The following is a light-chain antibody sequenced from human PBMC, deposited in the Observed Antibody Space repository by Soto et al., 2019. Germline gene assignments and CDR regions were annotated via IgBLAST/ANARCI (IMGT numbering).Light chain of an antibody. Sequence: EIVMTQSPGTLSVSPGERATLSCRASQSVSSNLVWYQQKPGQAPRLLIYDVSTRATGIPARFSGSGSETDFTLIIGRLEPEDFAVYYCQHRSDWPITFGQGTRLEIK. J-gene: IGKJ5*01. CDR1: QSVSSN. CDR2: DVS. CDR3: QHRSDWPIT. V-gene: IGKV3-11*01.